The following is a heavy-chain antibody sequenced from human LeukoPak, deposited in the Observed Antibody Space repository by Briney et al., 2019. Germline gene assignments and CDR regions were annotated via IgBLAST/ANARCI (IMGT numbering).Heavy chain of an antibody. CDR1: GFTVSFNY. V-gene: IGHV3-53*01. D-gene: IGHD6-19*01. J-gene: IGHJ6*03. CDR3: ARAQWRTYSYYYMDV. Sequence: GGSLRLSCAASGFTVSFNYMSGVRQAPGKGLEWISVIYSGGSTYYADSVKGRFTISRDDSKNTPYLQMNSLRAEDTAIYYCARAQWRTYSYYYMDVWGKGTTVTVSS. CDR2: IYSGGST.